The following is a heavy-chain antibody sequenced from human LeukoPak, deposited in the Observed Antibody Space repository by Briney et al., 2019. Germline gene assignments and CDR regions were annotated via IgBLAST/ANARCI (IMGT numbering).Heavy chain of an antibody. D-gene: IGHD6-19*01. CDR3: ARDNSSGWYNWFDP. J-gene: IGHJ5*02. V-gene: IGHV1-2*02. Sequence: ASVKVSCKASGYTFTGYYMHWVRQAPGQGLEWMGWINPNSGGTNYAQKFQGRVTMTRDTSISTAYMELSRLRSDDTAVYYCARDNSSGWYNWFDPWAREPWSPSPQ. CDR2: INPNSGGT. CDR1: GYTFTGYY.